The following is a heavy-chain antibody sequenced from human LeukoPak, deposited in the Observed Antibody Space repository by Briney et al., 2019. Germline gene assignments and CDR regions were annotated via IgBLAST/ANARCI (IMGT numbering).Heavy chain of an antibody. Sequence: GGTLRLSCAASGFTFSSYGMSWVRQAPGKGLEWVSGINWNGGSTGYADSVKGRFTISRDNAKNSLYLQMNSLRAEDTALYYCARLYSSLYYFDYWGQGTLVTVSS. CDR3: ARLYSSLYYFDY. D-gene: IGHD6-13*01. V-gene: IGHV3-20*04. CDR1: GFTFSSYG. CDR2: INWNGGST. J-gene: IGHJ4*02.